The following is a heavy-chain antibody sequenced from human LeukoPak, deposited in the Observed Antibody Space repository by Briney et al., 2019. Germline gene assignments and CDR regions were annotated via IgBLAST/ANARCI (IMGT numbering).Heavy chain of an antibody. J-gene: IGHJ5*02. CDR2: ISSSSSYI. D-gene: IGHD6-19*01. V-gene: IGHV3-21*01. CDR3: ARDNSEGQWLVGNWFDP. CDR1: GFTFDDYG. Sequence: GGSLRLSCAASGFTFDDYGMSWVRQAPGKGLEWVSSISSSSSYIYYADSMKGRFTISRDNARKTLYLQMNSLRAEDTAVYYCARDNSEGQWLVGNWFDPWGQGTLVTVSS.